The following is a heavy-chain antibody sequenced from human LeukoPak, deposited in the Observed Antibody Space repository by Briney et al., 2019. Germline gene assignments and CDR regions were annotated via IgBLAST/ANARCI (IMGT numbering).Heavy chain of an antibody. CDR1: GGSIAGSGWH. D-gene: IGHD6-25*01. J-gene: IGHJ5*02. Sequence: SQTLSLTCTVSGGSIAGSGWHWSWLRRPPGKGLEWIAYIYHSGGTYSSPPLRNRVTISVDRYKNQFFLNLRSATDADTAMYYCARGPIGGVVLETTLGYFGPWGQGTLVTVSS. CDR3: ARGPIGGVVLETTLGYFGP. V-gene: IGHV4-30-2*01. CDR2: IYHSGGT.